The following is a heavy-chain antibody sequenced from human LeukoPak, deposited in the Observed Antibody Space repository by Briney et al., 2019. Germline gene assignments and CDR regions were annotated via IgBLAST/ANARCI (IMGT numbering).Heavy chain of an antibody. CDR1: GFTFSSYE. D-gene: IGHD6-13*01. V-gene: IGHV3-48*03. Sequence: GGSLRLSCAASGFTFSSYEMNWVRQAPGKGLEWVSYISSSGSTKYYADPVKGRFTISRDNAKNSLYLQMNSLRAEDTAFYYCAKEGQLVAPWGQGTLVTVSS. CDR3: AKEGQLVAP. CDR2: ISSSGSTK. J-gene: IGHJ5*02.